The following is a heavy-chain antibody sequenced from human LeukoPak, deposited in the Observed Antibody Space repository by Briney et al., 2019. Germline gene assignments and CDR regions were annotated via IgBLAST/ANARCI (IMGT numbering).Heavy chain of an antibody. D-gene: IGHD4-17*01. Sequence: ASVKVSCKASGYTFTGYYINWVRQAPGQGLEWMGWINPNSGDTKYAQKFQGRVTMTRDTSISTAYMELSRLTSDDTAVYYCARGSDYGDYLAAVYWGQGTLVTVSS. CDR3: ARGSDYGDYLAAVY. CDR1: GYTFTGYY. J-gene: IGHJ4*02. CDR2: INPNSGDT. V-gene: IGHV1-2*02.